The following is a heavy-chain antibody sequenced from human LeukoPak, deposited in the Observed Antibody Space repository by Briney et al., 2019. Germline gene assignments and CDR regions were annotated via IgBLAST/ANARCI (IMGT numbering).Heavy chain of an antibody. CDR1: GFTFDDYA. D-gene: IGHD3-3*01. CDR2: ISWNSGRI. CDR3: ARERERFLNL. Sequence: GGSLRLSCAASGFTFDDYAMHWVRQAPGKGLEWVSGISWNSGRIGYADSVKGRFTISRDNSKNTLYLQLNSLRAEDTAVYYCARERERFLNLWGQGTLVTVSS. J-gene: IGHJ5*02. V-gene: IGHV3-9*01.